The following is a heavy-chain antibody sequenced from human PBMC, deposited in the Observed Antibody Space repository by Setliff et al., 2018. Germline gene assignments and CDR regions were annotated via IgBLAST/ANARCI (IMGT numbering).Heavy chain of an antibody. V-gene: IGHV4-61*08. CDR1: GGSISSGDYY. CDR2: IYYSGST. CDR3: ARSGDYALKD. Sequence: PSETLSLTCTVSGGSISSGDYYWSWIRQPSGKGLEWIGYIYYSGSTYYNLSLKSRVTISVDTSKNQFSLIMTSVTAADTAVYYCARSGDYALKDWGQGTLVTVSS. J-gene: IGHJ4*02. D-gene: IGHD4-17*01.